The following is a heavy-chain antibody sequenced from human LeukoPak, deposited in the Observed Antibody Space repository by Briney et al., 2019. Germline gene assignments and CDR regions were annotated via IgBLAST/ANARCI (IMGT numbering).Heavy chain of an antibody. V-gene: IGHV1-2*02. CDR2: INPNSGGT. Sequence: ASVKVSCKASGYTFTGYYMHWVRQAPGQGLEWMGWINPNSGGTNYAQKFQGRVTMTRDTSISTAYMELSGLRSDDTAVYYCARDRGLRAYYFDYWGQGTLVTVSS. D-gene: IGHD3-10*01. CDR1: GYTFTGYY. J-gene: IGHJ4*02. CDR3: ARDRGLRAYYFDY.